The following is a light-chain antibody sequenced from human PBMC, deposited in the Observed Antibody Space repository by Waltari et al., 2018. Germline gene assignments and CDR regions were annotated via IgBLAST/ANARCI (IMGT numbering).Light chain of an antibody. CDR2: EVI. V-gene: IGLV2-8*01. CDR3: NSFAGRDTWV. J-gene: IGLJ2*01. Sequence: QSALTQPPSASGSPGQSFTISSPGTSSYLGSYNYVSWYQQPPGKAPKLIIYEVIKRPSGVPDRFSGSKYGNTASLTVSGLQAEDEADYYCNSFAGRDTWVFGGGTKVTVL. CDR1: SSYLGSYNY.